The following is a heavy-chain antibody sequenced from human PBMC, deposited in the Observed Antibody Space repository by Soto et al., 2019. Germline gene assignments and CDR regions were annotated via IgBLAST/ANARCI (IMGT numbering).Heavy chain of an antibody. D-gene: IGHD5-18*01. V-gene: IGHV3-7*05. CDR2: IKQDGSEK. J-gene: IGHJ6*02. Sequence: EVQLVESGGGLVQPGGSLRLSCAASGFTFSSYWMSWVRQAPGKGLEWVANIKQDGSEKYYVDSVKGRFTISRDNAKNSLYLQMNSLRAEDTAVYYCARDLPYGYDSHYYYGMVVWGQGTTVTVSS. CDR3: ARDLPYGYDSHYYYGMVV. CDR1: GFTFSSYW.